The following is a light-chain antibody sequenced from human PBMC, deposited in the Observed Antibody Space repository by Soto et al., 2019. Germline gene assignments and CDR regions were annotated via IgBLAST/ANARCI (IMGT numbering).Light chain of an antibody. V-gene: IGKV4-1*01. CDR2: WAS. Sequence: DIVMTQSPDSLAVSLGERATINCKSSQRILSSSNNKNYLAWYQQKPGQPPKLLIYWASTRESGVPDRFSGSGSGTDFSLTINSLQAEDVAVYFCQQYYSRLRTFGQRTKVEIK. CDR1: QRILSSSNNKNY. J-gene: IGKJ1*01. CDR3: QQYYSRLRT.